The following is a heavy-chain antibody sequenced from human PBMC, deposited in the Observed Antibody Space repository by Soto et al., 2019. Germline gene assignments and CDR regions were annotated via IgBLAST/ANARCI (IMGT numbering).Heavy chain of an antibody. J-gene: IGHJ6*02. D-gene: IGHD2-21*02. CDR3: ARLVVVTATSYYYYGMDA. CDR1: GGTFSSYA. V-gene: IGHV1-69*13. Sequence: GASVKVSCKASGGTFSSYAISSVRQAPGQGLEWMGGIIPIFGTANYAQKFQGRVTITADESTSTAHMELSSLRSEDTAVYYCARLVVVTATSYYYYGMDAWGQGTTVT. CDR2: IIPIFGTA.